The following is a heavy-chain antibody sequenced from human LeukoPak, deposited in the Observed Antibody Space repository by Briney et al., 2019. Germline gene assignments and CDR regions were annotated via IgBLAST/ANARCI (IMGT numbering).Heavy chain of an antibody. Sequence: GGSLRLSCAASGSTFSSYWMNWVRHAPGKGLVWVSRIASDGSSTTYADSVKGRFSISRDNAKNTLYLQMNSLRVEDTAVYYCARGRPHGNDYWGQGTLVTVSS. CDR2: IASDGSST. J-gene: IGHJ4*02. CDR1: GSTFSSYW. D-gene: IGHD4-23*01. V-gene: IGHV3-74*01. CDR3: ARGRPHGNDY.